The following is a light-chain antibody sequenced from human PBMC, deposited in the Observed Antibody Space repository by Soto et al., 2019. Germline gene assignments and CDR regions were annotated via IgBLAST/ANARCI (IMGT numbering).Light chain of an antibody. CDR1: SSDVGGYAY. V-gene: IGLV2-14*01. CDR2: EVS. Sequence: QSALTQPASVSGSPGQSITISCTGTSSDVGGYAYVSWYQQYPGKAPKLVISEVSNRPSGISHRFSGSRSGNTASLTISGLQAEDEAHYYCSSYTSVTIVVFGGGTKLTVL. J-gene: IGLJ2*01. CDR3: SSYTSVTIVV.